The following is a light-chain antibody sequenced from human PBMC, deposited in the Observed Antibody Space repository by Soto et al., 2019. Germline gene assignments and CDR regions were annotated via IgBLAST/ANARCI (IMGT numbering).Light chain of an antibody. J-gene: IGKJ4*01. V-gene: IGKV3-20*01. Sequence: EIVLTQSPGTLSLSAGESATLSCRASETVPSSYLAWFQQRTSQAPRLLIYGSSNRATGVPDRFSGSGSGAEFSLTINGLEPEDFAVYICQQYGNSPLTFGGGTRIEIK. CDR2: GSS. CDR3: QQYGNSPLT. CDR1: ETVPSSY.